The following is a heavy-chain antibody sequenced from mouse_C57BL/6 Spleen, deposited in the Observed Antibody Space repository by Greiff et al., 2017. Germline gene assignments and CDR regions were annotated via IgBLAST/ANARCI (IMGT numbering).Heavy chain of an antibody. CDR1: GYTFTSYW. CDR3: ARRVLRPVAGGY. D-gene: IGHD1-2*01. CDR2: IDPSASYT. V-gene: IGHV1-50*01. Sequence: QVQLQQPGAELVKPGASVKLSCKASGYTFTSYWLQWVKQGPGQGLECIGEIDPSASYTNYNQKFQGKATLTVDTSSSTAYMQLSSLTSEDSAGYYCARRVLRPVAGGYWCQGTSLTVSA. J-gene: IGHJ2*03.